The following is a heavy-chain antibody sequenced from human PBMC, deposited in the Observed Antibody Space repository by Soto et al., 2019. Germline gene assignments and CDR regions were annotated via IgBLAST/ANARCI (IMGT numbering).Heavy chain of an antibody. Sequence: ASVKVSCKASGYTFTSYDINWVRQATGQGLEWMGWMNPNSGNTGYAQKFQGRVTMTSNTSISTAYMELSSLRSEDMAVYYCARGRSSGPKSWFDPWGQGILVTVSS. J-gene: IGHJ5*02. V-gene: IGHV1-8*01. D-gene: IGHD3-22*01. CDR3: ARGRSSGPKSWFDP. CDR2: MNPNSGNT. CDR1: GYTFTSYD.